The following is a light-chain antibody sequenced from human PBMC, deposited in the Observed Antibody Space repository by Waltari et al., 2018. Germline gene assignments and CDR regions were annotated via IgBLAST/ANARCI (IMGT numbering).Light chain of an antibody. J-gene: IGKJ4*01. CDR2: KTT. Sequence: DIQMTKPPSTLSASAGDRVTITCRSSRSINRWLAWYQHKPGRAQKLLSYKTTILQTGVPSRFRGSGSGTDFTLTIDTLQPDDFATYFCQKYDGYSEDTFGGGTKVEIK. CDR3: QKYDGYSEDT. CDR1: RSINRW. V-gene: IGKV1-5*03.